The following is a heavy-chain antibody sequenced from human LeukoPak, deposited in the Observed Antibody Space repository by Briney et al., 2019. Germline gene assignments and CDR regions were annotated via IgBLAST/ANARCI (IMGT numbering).Heavy chain of an antibody. V-gene: IGHV3-23*01. CDR3: ARDLYYYGSGSMDY. J-gene: IGHJ4*02. Sequence: GGSLRLSCAASGFTFSSYAMNWVRQAPGKGLEWISSISGSGDNTYYADSVKGRFTISRDNSKNTLYLQMNSLRAEDTAVYYCARDLYYYGSGSMDYWGQGTLVTVSS. D-gene: IGHD3-10*01. CDR2: ISGSGDNT. CDR1: GFTFSSYA.